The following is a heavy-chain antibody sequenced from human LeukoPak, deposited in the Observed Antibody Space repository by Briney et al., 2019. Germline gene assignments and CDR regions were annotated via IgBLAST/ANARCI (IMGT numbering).Heavy chain of an antibody. CDR2: ISAYYGNT. Sequence: ASVKVSCKASGYTFTSYGISWVRQAPGQGLEWMGWISAYYGNTNYAQKLQGRVTMTTDTSTSTAYMELRSLRSDDTAVYYCARAVYSSSSYYYYYYYMDVWGKGTTVTVSS. CDR3: ARAVYSSSSYYYYYYYMDV. V-gene: IGHV1-18*01. CDR1: GYTFTSYG. D-gene: IGHD6-13*01. J-gene: IGHJ6*03.